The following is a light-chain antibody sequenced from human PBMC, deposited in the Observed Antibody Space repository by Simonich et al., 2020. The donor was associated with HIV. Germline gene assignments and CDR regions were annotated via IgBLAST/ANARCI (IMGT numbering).Light chain of an antibody. CDR2: TTY. J-gene: IGLJ3*02. V-gene: IGLV8-61*01. CDR3: VLYMGSGISV. CDR1: SGSVSTSYY. Sequence: QTVVTQETSSSVSPGGTVKLTCALSSGSVSTSYYPTCYHQTPGQPPRTLIYTTYTRSSGVPDRFSGSILGNKAVLTITGAQADDEGDYYCVLYMGSGISVFGGGTKLTVL.